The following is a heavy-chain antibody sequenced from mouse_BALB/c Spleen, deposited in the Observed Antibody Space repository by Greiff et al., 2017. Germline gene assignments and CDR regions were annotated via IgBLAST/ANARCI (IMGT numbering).Heavy chain of an antibody. Sequence: EVQLVESGGGLVQPGGSLRLSCATSGFTFTDYYMSWVRQPPGKALEWLGFIRNKANGYTTEYSASVKGRFTISRDNSQSILYLQMNTLRAEDSATYYGARDGGNSPLAMDYWGQGTSVTVSS. D-gene: IGHD2-1*01. J-gene: IGHJ4*01. CDR2: IRNKANGYTT. V-gene: IGHV7-3*02. CDR3: ARDGGNSPLAMDY. CDR1: GFTFTDYY.